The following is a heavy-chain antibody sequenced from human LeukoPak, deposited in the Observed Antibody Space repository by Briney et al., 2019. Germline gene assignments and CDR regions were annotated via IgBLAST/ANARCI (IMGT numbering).Heavy chain of an antibody. CDR1: GFTVSSSF. J-gene: IGHJ4*02. Sequence: GGSLRLSCAASGFTVSSSFLSWVRQAPGKGLEWLSILYSDGARTQYADSAKGRFTISRDNSKNTLYLQLSSLRAEDTAVYYCAKLPTSAGDYVYMDYWGQGTLVTVSS. CDR3: AKLPTSAGDYVYMDY. D-gene: IGHD3-16*01. V-gene: IGHV3-66*01. CDR2: LYSDGART.